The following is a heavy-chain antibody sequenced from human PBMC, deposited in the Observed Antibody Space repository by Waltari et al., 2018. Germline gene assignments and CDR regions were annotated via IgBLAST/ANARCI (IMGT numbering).Heavy chain of an antibody. CDR2: ISGNGANT. Sequence: VQLVESGGGLVQPGGSVRLSCAASGFTFGSYAMSWVRQVPGKGLEWVSSISGNGANTYYADSVKCRFTISRDNSKNTLFLQMDSLRAEDTAVYYWAKALTLSSTWDMHWGQGTLVTVSS. CDR3: AKALTLSSTWDMH. CDR1: GFTFGSYA. D-gene: IGHD6-13*01. J-gene: IGHJ4*02. V-gene: IGHV3-23*04.